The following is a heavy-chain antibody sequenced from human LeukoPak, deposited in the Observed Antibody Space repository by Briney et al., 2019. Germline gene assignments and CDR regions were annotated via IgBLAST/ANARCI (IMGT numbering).Heavy chain of an antibody. V-gene: IGHV3-30*18. CDR1: GFTFSNNA. CDR2: ISNDGGNK. CDR3: AKDQGQGYGMDV. J-gene: IGHJ6*02. Sequence: GRSLRLSCAASGFTFSNNAIHWVRQAPGKGLEWVAVISNDGGNKNYADSVKGRFTISRDNSKKMLYLQVDSLRAEDTAVYYCAKDQGQGYGMDVWGQETTVTVSS.